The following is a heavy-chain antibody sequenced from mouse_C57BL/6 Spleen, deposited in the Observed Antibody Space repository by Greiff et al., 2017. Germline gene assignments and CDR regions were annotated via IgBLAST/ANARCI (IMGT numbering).Heavy chain of an antibody. CDR2: IRSKSNNYAT. V-gene: IGHV10-1*01. J-gene: IGHJ2*01. CDR1: GFSFTTYA. CDR3: VRHDYGSDYFDY. D-gene: IGHD1-1*01. Sequence: EVHLVESGGGLVQPKGSLKLSCAASGFSFTTYAMNWVRQAPGKGLEWVARIRSKSNNYATYYADSVKDRFTISRDDSESMLYLQMNNLTTEDTAMYYCVRHDYGSDYFDYWGQGTTLTVSS.